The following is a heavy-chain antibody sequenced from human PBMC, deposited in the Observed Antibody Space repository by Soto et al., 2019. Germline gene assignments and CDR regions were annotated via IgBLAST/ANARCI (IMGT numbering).Heavy chain of an antibody. V-gene: IGHV4-34*01. CDR3: ARFRRGPAALFDKD. CDR2: INHSGTT. CDR1: GGPFSGFY. Sequence: SETLSLTCAVYGGPFSGFYWSWIRQPPGKELEWIGEINHSGTTNYNPSLKSRVTTSVDTSKNQFSLNLRSVTAADTAMYYCARFRRGPAALFDKDWGPGTLVTVSS. J-gene: IGHJ4*02. D-gene: IGHD2-2*01.